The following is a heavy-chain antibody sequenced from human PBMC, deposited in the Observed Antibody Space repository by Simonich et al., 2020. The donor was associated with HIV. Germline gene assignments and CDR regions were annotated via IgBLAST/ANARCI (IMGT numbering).Heavy chain of an antibody. CDR1: GYSFTDYY. CDR3: ARLDYTDYADWYFHY. J-gene: IGHJ1*01. Sequence: QVQLVQSGAELKKPGASVKVSCKASGYSFTDYYINWVRQAPGQGLEWMGWINPNRGGTNYAQKFQGRVIMTRDTSISTAYMEVNSLRSDDTAVYYCARLDYTDYADWYFHYWGQGTLVSVSS. D-gene: IGHD4-17*01. V-gene: IGHV1-2*02. CDR2: INPNRGGT.